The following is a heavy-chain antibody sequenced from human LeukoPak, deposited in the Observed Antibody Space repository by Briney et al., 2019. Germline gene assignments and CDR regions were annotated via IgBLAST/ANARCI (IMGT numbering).Heavy chain of an antibody. J-gene: IGHJ5*02. Sequence: SETLSLTCTVPGGSISSYYWSWIRQPPGKGLEWIGYIYYSGSTNYNPSLKSRVTISVDTSKNQFSLKLSSVTAADTAVYYCARLFRSGRFDPWGQGTLVTVSS. CDR1: GGSISSYY. CDR3: ARLFRSGRFDP. CDR2: IYYSGST. D-gene: IGHD3-3*01. V-gene: IGHV4-59*08.